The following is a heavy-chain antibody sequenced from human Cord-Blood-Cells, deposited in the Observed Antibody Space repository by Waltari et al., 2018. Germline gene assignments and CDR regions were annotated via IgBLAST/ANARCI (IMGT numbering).Heavy chain of an antibody. V-gene: IGHV4-34*01. CDR3: ARGRLSGTTD. CDR2: INHSGST. J-gene: IGHJ4*02. CDR1: GGSFSGYY. D-gene: IGHD1-7*01. Sequence: QVQLQQWGAGLLKPSETLSLTCAVYGGSFSGYYWSWIRQPPGKGLEWIGEINHSGSTNYNPSLKSRVTISVDTSKNQFSRKLSSVTAADTAVYYCARGRLSGTTDWGQGTLVTVSS.